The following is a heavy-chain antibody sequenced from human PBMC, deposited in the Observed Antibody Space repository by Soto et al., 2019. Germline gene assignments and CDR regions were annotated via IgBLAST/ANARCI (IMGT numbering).Heavy chain of an antibody. J-gene: IGHJ5*02. CDR2: IYYSGIT. Sequence: QLQLQESGPGLVKPSETLSLTCTVSGGSISTSSYYWAWIRQPPGKGLEWIGSIYYSGITYYNPSLKGRLSVSVAPSRNQFSRELSSVTAADPAVFYWPRPGIAVAGTEPGGQGPLVTVSS. V-gene: IGHV4-39*01. CDR1: GGSISTSSYY. CDR3: PRPGIAVAGTEP. D-gene: IGHD6-19*01.